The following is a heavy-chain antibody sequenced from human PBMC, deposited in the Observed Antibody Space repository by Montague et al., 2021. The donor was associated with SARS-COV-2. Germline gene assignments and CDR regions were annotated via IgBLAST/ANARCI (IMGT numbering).Heavy chain of an antibody. J-gene: IGHJ3*01. CDR1: GGSISNSIYY. D-gene: IGHD5-18*01. V-gene: IGHV4-39*01. CDR2: IYYTGST. Sequence: TLSLTCTVSGGSISNSIYYWGWIRQPPGKGLEWIGSIYYTGSTCYNPSLKSRVTISMNTSNNQFFLKLTSVTAADTAVYYCARPGRGYSYGLDAFEVWGQGTMVTVSS. CDR3: ARPGRGYSYGLDAFEV.